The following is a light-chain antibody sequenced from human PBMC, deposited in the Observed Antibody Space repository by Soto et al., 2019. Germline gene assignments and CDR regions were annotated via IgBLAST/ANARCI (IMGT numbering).Light chain of an antibody. CDR2: DVS. CDR1: STDFGGYKY. V-gene: IGLV2-11*01. CDR3: TSYAGGNILV. Sequence: QSALTQPRSVSGSPGQSVSISCAGTSTDFGGYKYVSWYQQHPGKDPKLMIFDVSDRPSGVPDRFSGSKSGNTASLRISGLQPEDEADYYCTSYAGGNILVFGGGTKLTDL. J-gene: IGLJ2*01.